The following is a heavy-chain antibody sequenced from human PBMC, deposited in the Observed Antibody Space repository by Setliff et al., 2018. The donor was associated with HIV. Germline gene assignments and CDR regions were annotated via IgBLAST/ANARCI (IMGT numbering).Heavy chain of an antibody. CDR2: ISSSSSYT. V-gene: IGHV3-11*05. Sequence: PGGSLRLSCAASGFTFSDYYMSWIRQAPGKGLKWVSYISSSSSYTNYADSVKGRFTISRDNAKNSLYLQMNSLRAEDTAVYYCARDTVGLDYWGQGTLVTVSS. CDR1: GFTFSDYY. CDR3: ARDTVGLDY. J-gene: IGHJ4*02. D-gene: IGHD2-15*01.